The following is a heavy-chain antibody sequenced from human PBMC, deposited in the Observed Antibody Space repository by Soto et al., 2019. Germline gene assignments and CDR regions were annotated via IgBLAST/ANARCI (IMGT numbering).Heavy chain of an antibody. Sequence: QVQLVESGGGVVQPGRSLRLSCAASGFTFSSYAMHWVRQAPGKGLEWVAVISYDGSNKYYADSVKGRFTISRDNSKNTLYLQMNSLRAEDTAVYYCARDLIVVVVAATLGCDYWGQGTLVTVSS. J-gene: IGHJ4*02. CDR1: GFTFSSYA. CDR3: ARDLIVVVVAATLGCDY. CDR2: ISYDGSNK. D-gene: IGHD2-15*01. V-gene: IGHV3-30-3*01.